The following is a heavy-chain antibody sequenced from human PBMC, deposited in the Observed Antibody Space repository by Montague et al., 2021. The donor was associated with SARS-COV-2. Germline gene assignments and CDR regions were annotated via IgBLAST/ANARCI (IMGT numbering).Heavy chain of an antibody. D-gene: IGHD1-1*01. CDR3: ARDEDRGYNWNAHGMDV. CDR2: TWYDGSNK. Sequence: SLRLSCAASGFTFSSYGMHWVRQAPGKGLEWVAVTWYDGSNKYYADSVKGRFTISRDNSKNTLYLQMNSLRAEDTAVYYCARDEDRGYNWNAHGMDVWGQGTTGTASS. V-gene: IGHV3-33*01. J-gene: IGHJ6*02. CDR1: GFTFSSYG.